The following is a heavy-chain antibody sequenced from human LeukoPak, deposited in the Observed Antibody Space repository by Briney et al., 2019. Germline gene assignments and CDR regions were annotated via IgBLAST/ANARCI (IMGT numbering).Heavy chain of an antibody. D-gene: IGHD1-26*01. CDR2: ISWDGGST. Sequence: GGSLRLSCAASGFTFDDYAMHWVRQAPGKGLEWVSLISWDGGSTYYAVSVKGRFTISRDNSKNSLYLQMNSLRAEDTALYYCAKEWEPSGYYYYYMDVWGKGTTVTVSS. J-gene: IGHJ6*03. CDR3: AKEWEPSGYYYYYMDV. CDR1: GFTFDDYA. V-gene: IGHV3-43D*03.